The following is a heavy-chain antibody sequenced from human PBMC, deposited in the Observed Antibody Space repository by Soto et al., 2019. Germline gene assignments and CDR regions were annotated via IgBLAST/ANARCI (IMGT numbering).Heavy chain of an antibody. Sequence: GESLKISCAASGFTFSNAWMSWVRQAPGKGLEWVGRIKSKTDGGTTDYAAPVKGRFTISRDDSKNTLYLQMNSLKTEDTAVYYCTTDSGDIVVVPAANYWGQGTLVTVSS. J-gene: IGHJ4*02. D-gene: IGHD2-2*01. CDR1: GFTFSNAW. CDR2: IKSKTDGGTT. CDR3: TTDSGDIVVVPAANY. V-gene: IGHV3-15*01.